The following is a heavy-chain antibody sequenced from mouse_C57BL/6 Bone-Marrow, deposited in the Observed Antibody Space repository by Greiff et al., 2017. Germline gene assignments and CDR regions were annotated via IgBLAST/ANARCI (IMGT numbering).Heavy chain of an antibody. Sequence: VHVKQSGAELVRPGASVKLSCTASGFNIKDDYMHWVKQRPEQGLEWSGWIDPENGDTEYASKFQGKATITADTSSNTAYLQLSSLTSEDTAVYYCTTYGYDGCYAMDYWGRGTSVTGSS. CDR2: IDPENGDT. D-gene: IGHD2-2*01. CDR1: GFNIKDDY. CDR3: TTYGYDGCYAMDY. J-gene: IGHJ4*01. V-gene: IGHV14-4*01.